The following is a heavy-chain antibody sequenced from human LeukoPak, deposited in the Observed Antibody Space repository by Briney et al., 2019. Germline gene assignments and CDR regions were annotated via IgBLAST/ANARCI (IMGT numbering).Heavy chain of an antibody. CDR2: VHYTGST. V-gene: IGHV4-59*01. D-gene: IGHD2-2*01. CDR1: GGFINSYY. Sequence: SETLSLTCFVSGGFINSYYWSWIRQPPGKGLEWIGYVHYTGSTNYNPSLKSRVTMSVDTSKNQFSLKVRSVTAADTAVYYCARDSTAAAFDYWGQGTLVTVSS. J-gene: IGHJ4*02. CDR3: ARDSTAAAFDY.